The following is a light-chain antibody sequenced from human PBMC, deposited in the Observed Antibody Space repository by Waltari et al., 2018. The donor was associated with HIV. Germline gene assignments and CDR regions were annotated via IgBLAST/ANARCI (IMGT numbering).Light chain of an antibody. Sequence: QSVVTQPPSASGTPGQRVTISCSGGSSNIGRNFVYWYQQFPGTAPKLRIERDDKRPSGVPDRVSGSKSGTPASLAISGLQSDDEADYYCAAWGDSLTSFVFGTGTKVTVL. V-gene: IGLV1-47*01. J-gene: IGLJ1*01. CDR1: SSNIGRNF. CDR2: RDD. CDR3: AAWGDSLTSFV.